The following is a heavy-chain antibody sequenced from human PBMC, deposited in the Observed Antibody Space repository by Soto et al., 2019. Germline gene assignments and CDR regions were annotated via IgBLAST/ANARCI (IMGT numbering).Heavy chain of an antibody. Sequence: PGGSLRLSCAASGFTFSSYAMSWVRQAPGKGLEWVSAISGSGGSTYYADSVKGRFTISRDNSKNTLYLQMNSLRAEDTAVYYCANVPEVVIDFWFDYWGQGTLVTVSS. CDR1: GFTFSSYA. CDR3: ANVPEVVIDFWFDY. D-gene: IGHD2-21*01. J-gene: IGHJ4*02. CDR2: ISGSGGST. V-gene: IGHV3-23*01.